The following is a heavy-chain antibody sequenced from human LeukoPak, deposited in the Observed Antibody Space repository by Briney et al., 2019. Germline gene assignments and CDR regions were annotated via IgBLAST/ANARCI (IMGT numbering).Heavy chain of an antibody. CDR3: ARDQAKGEWLRNFDY. CDR2: IIPIFGTA. V-gene: IGHV1-69*06. CDR1: GGTFSSYA. J-gene: IGHJ4*02. Sequence: GPSVTVSRKASGGTFSSYAISWVRQAPAQGLEWMGGIIPIFGTANYAQKSQGRVTITADKSTSTAYMELSSLRSEDTAVYYCARDQAKGEWLRNFDYWGQGTLVTVSS. D-gene: IGHD5-12*01.